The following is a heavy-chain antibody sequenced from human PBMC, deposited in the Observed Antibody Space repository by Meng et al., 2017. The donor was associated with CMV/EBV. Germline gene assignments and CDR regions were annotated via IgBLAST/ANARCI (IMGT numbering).Heavy chain of an antibody. V-gene: IGHV1-69*02. CDR2: IIPILGIA. CDR3: ARGSGELLSSGMDV. J-gene: IGHJ6*02. D-gene: IGHD3-10*01. CDR1: GGTFSSYT. Sequence: SVKVSCKASGGTFSSYTISWVRQAPGQGLEWMGRIIPILGIANYAQKFQGRVTITADESTSTAYMELSSLRSEDTAVYYCARGSGELLSSGMDVWGQGTTVTVSS.